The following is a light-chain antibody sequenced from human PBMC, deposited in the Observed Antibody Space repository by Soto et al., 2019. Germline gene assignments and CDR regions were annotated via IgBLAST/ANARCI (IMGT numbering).Light chain of an antibody. V-gene: IGKV3-20*01. CDR3: QQSGSSPQT. CDR1: QSVSSSY. J-gene: IGKJ1*01. CDR2: GAS. Sequence: EIVLTQSPGTLSLSPGERATLSCRASQSVSSSYLAWYQQKPGQAPRLLIYGASSRATGIPDRFSGSGSGTDFTLTISRLEPEDFAVYYCQQSGSSPQTLGQGTKVEI.